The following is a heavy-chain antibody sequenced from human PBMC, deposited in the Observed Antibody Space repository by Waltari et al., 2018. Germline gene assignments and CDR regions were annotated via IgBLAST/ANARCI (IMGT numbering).Heavy chain of an antibody. Sequence: EVQLVESGGGLVQPGRSLRLSCAASGFTFDDSARHWVRQAPGKGLEWVSGISWNSGSRGYADSVNVRFTISRNNAKNSVYLQMSSLRPEDTALYYCAKARGYDTSGHFLDYWGQGTLVTVSS. D-gene: IGHD3-22*01. CDR1: GFTFDDSA. V-gene: IGHV3-9*01. CDR3: AKARGYDTSGHFLDY. CDR2: ISWNSGSR. J-gene: IGHJ4*02.